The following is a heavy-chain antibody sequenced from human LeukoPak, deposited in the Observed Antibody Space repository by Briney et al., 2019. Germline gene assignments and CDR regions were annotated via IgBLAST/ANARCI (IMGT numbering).Heavy chain of an antibody. V-gene: IGHV1-8*03. CDR1: GYTFTSYD. CDR3: ASGSPPPRV. Sequence: ASVKVSCKASGYTFTSYDINWVRQATGQGLEWMGWINPNSDNTGYPQKFQGRVTITWNTSISTTYMELSRLRSDDTAVYYCASGSPPPRVWGQGTLVTVSS. CDR2: INPNSDNT. J-gene: IGHJ4*02.